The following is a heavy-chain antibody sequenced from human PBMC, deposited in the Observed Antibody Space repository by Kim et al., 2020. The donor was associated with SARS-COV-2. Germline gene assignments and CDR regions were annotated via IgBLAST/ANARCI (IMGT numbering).Heavy chain of an antibody. CDR2: INPSGGST. V-gene: IGHV1-46*01. D-gene: IGHD3-10*01. Sequence: ASVKVSCKASGYTFTSYYMHWVRQAPGQGLEWMGIINPSGGSTSYAQKFQGRVTMTRDTSTSTVYMELSSLRSEDTAVYYCASDLVESGRHWGVEGRGGYDPGLDYWGQGTLVTVSS. CDR1: GYTFTSYY. J-gene: IGHJ4*02. CDR3: ASDLVESGRHWGVEGRGGYDPGLDY.